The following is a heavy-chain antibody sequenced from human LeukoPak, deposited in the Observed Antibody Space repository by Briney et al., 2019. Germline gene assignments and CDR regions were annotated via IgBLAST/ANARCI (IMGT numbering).Heavy chain of an antibody. CDR3: ARHSATVNDAFDI. CDR2: IYYSGST. V-gene: IGHV4-39*01. J-gene: IGHJ3*02. Sequence: SETLSLTCTVSGGSISSSSYYWGWIRQPPGKGLEWIGSIYYSGSTYYSPSLKSRVTISVDTSKNQFSLKLSSVTAADTAVYYCARHSATVNDAFDIWGQGTMVTVSS. D-gene: IGHD4-17*01. CDR1: GGSISSSSYY.